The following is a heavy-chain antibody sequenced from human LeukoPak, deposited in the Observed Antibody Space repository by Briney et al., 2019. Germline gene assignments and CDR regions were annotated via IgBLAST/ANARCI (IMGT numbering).Heavy chain of an antibody. V-gene: IGHV3-48*03. D-gene: IGHD3-10*02. CDR2: ISSSGSTI. CDR1: GFTFSSYE. J-gene: IGHJ6*04. CDR3: AELGITMIGGV. Sequence: GGSLRLSCAATGFTFSSYEMNWVRQAPGKGLEWVSYISSSGSTIYYADSVKGRFTISRDNAKNSLYLQMNSLRAEDTAVYYSAELGITMIGGVWGKGTTVTISS.